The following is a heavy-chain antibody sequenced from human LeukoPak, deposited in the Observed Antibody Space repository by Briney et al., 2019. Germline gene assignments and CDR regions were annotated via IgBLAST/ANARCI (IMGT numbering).Heavy chain of an antibody. J-gene: IGHJ4*02. V-gene: IGHV3-74*01. CDR3: ARGSLRLPDY. CDR2: INSDGSST. D-gene: IGHD6-19*01. CDR1: GFTVSSNW. Sequence: PGGSLRLSCAASGFTVSSNWMHWVRQAPGKGLVWVSRINSDGSSTSYADSVKGRFTISRDNAKNTLYLQMNSLRADDTAVYYCARGSLRLPDYWGQGTLVTVSS.